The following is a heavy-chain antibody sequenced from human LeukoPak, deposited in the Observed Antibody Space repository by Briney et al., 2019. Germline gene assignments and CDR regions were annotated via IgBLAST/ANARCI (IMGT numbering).Heavy chain of an antibody. CDR2: ISSSSSYI. V-gene: IGHV3-21*01. Sequence: GGSLRLSCAAPGFTFSSYSMNWVRQAPGKGLEWVSSISSSSSYIYYADSVKGRFTISRDNAKNSLYLQINSLRAEDTAVYYCARVGDYDILDYYYYYYMDVWGKGTTVTISS. J-gene: IGHJ6*03. D-gene: IGHD3-9*01. CDR1: GFTFSSYS. CDR3: ARVGDYDILDYYYYYYMDV.